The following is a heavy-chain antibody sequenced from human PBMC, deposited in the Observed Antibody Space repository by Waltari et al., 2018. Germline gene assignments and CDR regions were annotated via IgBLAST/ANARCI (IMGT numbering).Heavy chain of an antibody. D-gene: IGHD1-1*01. CDR3: AKPYRNYYYGMDV. V-gene: IGHV4-39*01. Sequence: QLQLQESGPGLVKPSETLSLTCTVSGGSISSSSYYWGWIRQPPGKGLEWIGSIYYSGSTSYTPSLKSRFTISVDTSKNQFSLKLSSVTAADTAVYYCAKPYRNYYYGMDVWGQGTTVTVSS. CDR1: GGSISSSSYY. J-gene: IGHJ6*02. CDR2: IYYSGST.